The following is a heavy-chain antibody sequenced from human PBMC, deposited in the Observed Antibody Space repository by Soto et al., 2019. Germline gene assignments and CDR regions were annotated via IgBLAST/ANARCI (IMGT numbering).Heavy chain of an antibody. CDR1: GFTVSINY. D-gene: IGHD3-10*01. J-gene: IGHJ4*02. Sequence: ESGGGLVQPGGSLRLSCAASGFTVSINYMAWVRQAPGKGLEWVSVIQGGGSISYADSVRDRFTISRDSSKNTVLLQMNSLRPEDTAVYFCARGEGSGSNALGYWGQGTLVTVSS. V-gene: IGHV3-66*01. CDR3: ARGEGSGSNALGY. CDR2: IQGGGSI.